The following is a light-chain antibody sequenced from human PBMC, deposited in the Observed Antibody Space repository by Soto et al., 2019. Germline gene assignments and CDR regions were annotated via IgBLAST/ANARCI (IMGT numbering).Light chain of an antibody. CDR2: DVS. J-gene: IGLJ3*02. CDR3: SSYTSSSTLV. CDR1: SSDVGGYDY. Sequence: QSVLTQPASVSGSPGQSITISCTGTSSDVGGYDYVSWYQQYPGKAPKLMIYDVSYRPSGVSDRFSGSKSGNTASLTISGLQAEDEADYYCSSYTSSSTLVFGGGTQLTVL. V-gene: IGLV2-14*01.